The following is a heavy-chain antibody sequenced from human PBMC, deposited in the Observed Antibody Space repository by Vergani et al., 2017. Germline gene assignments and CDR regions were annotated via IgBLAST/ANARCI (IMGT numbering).Heavy chain of an antibody. CDR2: INPNSGGT. V-gene: IGHV1-2*02. D-gene: IGHD6-6*01. CDR1: GYTFTGYY. J-gene: IGHJ6*03. CDR3: ARLIAARPPPYYYYYYYMYV. Sequence: QVQLVQSGAEVKKPGASVKVSCKASGYTFTGYYMHWVRPAPGQGLEWMGWINPNSGGTNYAQTFHGRVTMTRDTSISTAYMEVSRLRSYDTAVYYCARLIAARPPPYYYYYYYMYVWGKGTTVTVSS.